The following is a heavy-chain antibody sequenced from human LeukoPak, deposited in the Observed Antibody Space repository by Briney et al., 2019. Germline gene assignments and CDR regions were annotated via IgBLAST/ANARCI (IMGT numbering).Heavy chain of an antibody. CDR1: GYTFTSYY. J-gene: IGHJ5*02. D-gene: IGHD2-2*02. CDR2: INPSGGST. CDR3: ARDFGIVVVPAATPGIAAEGDWFDP. Sequence: ASVKVSCKASGYTFTSYYMHWLRQAPGQGLEWMGIINPSGGSTSYAQKFQGRVTMTRDTSTSTVYMELSSLRSEDTAVYYCARDFGIVVVPAATPGIAAEGDWFDPWGQGTLVTVSS. V-gene: IGHV1-46*01.